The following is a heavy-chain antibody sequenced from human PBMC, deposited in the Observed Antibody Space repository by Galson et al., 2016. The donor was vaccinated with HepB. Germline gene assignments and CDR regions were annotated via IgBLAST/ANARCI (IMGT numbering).Heavy chain of an antibody. Sequence: SVKVSCKGSGYTFTTYPIIWVRQAPGQGLEYMGWINTNTGSPTYAQGFTGRFVFSLDTSASTAYLEITTLKTEDTAVYLCATYPPSTSRTWFDPWGQGTLVTVSS. V-gene: IGHV7-4-1*02. CDR1: GYTFTTYP. D-gene: IGHD2-2*01. CDR3: ATYPPSTSRTWFDP. CDR2: INTNTGSP. J-gene: IGHJ5*02.